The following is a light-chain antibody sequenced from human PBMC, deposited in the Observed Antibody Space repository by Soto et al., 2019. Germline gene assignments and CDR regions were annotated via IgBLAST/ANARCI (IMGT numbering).Light chain of an antibody. Sequence: QSVLTQPASVSGSPGQSITISCTGTSSDVGAYNYVSWYHQHPGKVPKLIIYDVSNRASGVSNRFSGSKSGTTASLTIFGFQAEDDADYYCSAYTRGGTLVFGGGTKVTVL. J-gene: IGLJ2*01. CDR2: DVS. V-gene: IGLV2-14*03. CDR1: SSDVGAYNY. CDR3: SAYTRGGTLV.